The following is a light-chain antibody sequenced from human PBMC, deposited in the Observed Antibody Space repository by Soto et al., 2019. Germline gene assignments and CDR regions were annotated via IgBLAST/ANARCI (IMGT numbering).Light chain of an antibody. CDR3: QQRAKWPSLT. J-gene: IGKJ4*01. Sequence: EIVLTQSPATLSLSPRERATLSCRASQSVGSYLAWYQQKPGQAPRLLIYGASNRTTGIPARFRGSGSGTDFSLTINSLEPEDVAVYYCQQRAKWPSLTFGGGTKVEIK. CDR2: GAS. V-gene: IGKV3-11*01. CDR1: QSVGSY.